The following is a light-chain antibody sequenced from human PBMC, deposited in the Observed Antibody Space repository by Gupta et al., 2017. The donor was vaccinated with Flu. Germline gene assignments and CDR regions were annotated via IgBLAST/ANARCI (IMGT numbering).Light chain of an antibody. Sequence: PGERATLSCRASQSVSSNLAWYQQKPGQAPRLPIYGASTRATGIPARFSGSGSGTEFTLTISSLQSEDFAVYYCQQYNNWRTFGQGTKVEIK. CDR3: QQYNNWRT. V-gene: IGKV3-15*01. CDR2: GAS. CDR1: QSVSSN. J-gene: IGKJ1*01.